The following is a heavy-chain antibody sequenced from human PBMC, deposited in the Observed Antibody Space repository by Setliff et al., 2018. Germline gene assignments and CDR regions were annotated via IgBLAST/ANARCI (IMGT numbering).Heavy chain of an antibody. CDR2: IYYSGST. Sequence: PSETLSLTCTVSGGSISSSSYYWGWIRQPPGKGLEWIGSIYYSGSTYYNPSLKSRVTISVGTSKNQFSLNLSSVTAADTAVYYCARLGGSSTSGGFYYFYYYMDVWGKGTTVTVS. J-gene: IGHJ6*03. V-gene: IGHV4-39*01. CDR3: ARLGGSSTSGGFYYFYYYMDV. D-gene: IGHD2-2*01. CDR1: GGSISSSSYY.